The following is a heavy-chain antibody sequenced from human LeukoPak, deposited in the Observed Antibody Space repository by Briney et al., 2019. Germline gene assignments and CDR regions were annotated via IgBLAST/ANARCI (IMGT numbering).Heavy chain of an antibody. CDR3: ARDSSETYGGQDY. CDR1: GLTFSRDW. CDR2: IKQDGGET. D-gene: IGHD4-23*01. Sequence: PGGSLRLSCEGFGLTFSRDWMSWVRQAPGKGLEWVANIKQDGGETYYGDSVKGRFTISRDNAKNSLYLQMNSLRAEDTAVCYCARDSSETYGGQDYWGQGTLVTVSS. J-gene: IGHJ4*02. V-gene: IGHV3-7*01.